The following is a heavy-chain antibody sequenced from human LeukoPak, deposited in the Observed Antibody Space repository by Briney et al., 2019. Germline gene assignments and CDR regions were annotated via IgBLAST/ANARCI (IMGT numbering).Heavy chain of an antibody. D-gene: IGHD3-22*01. Sequence: SETLSRTCAVYGGSFSGYYWSWIRQPPGKGLEWIGEINHSGSTKYNPSLKSRVTISVDRSKNQFSLKLSSVTAADTAVYYCARGPDFYDSSGYYPIWGQGTLVTVSS. CDR2: INHSGST. CDR3: ARGPDFYDSSGYYPI. J-gene: IGHJ4*02. V-gene: IGHV4-34*01. CDR1: GGSFSGYY.